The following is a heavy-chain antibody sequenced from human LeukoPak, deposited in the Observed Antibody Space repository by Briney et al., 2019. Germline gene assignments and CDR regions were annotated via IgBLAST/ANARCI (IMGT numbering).Heavy chain of an antibody. V-gene: IGHV3-30-3*01. Sequence: PGRSLRLSCAASGFTFSSSSMHWLRQAPGKGLEWVAVFTHDGSTKYYEDSVQDRFTISRDNSKNTVSLQMNSLRAEDTAVYYCARGQLSAAGLDYWGQGTLVTVSS. CDR3: ARGQLSAAGLDY. CDR2: FTHDGSTK. D-gene: IGHD6-13*01. J-gene: IGHJ4*02. CDR1: GFTFSSSS.